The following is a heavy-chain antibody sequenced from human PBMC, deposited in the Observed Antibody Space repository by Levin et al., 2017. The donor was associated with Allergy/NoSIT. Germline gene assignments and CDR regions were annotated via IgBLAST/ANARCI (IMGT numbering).Heavy chain of an antibody. Sequence: SETLSLTCAVYGGSFSGYYWSWIRQPPGKGLEWIGEINHSGSTNYNPSLKSRVTISVDTSKNQFSLKLSSVTAADTAVYYCARDLYSGYEHYFDYWGQGTLVTVSS. J-gene: IGHJ4*02. CDR3: ARDLYSGYEHYFDY. CDR1: GGSFSGYY. V-gene: IGHV4-34*01. CDR2: INHSGST. D-gene: IGHD5-12*01.